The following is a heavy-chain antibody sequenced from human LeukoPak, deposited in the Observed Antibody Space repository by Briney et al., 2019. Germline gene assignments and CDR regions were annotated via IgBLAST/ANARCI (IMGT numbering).Heavy chain of an antibody. CDR2: INHSGSS. D-gene: IGHD6-13*01. CDR3: ASGRAAAGVSGADY. V-gene: IGHV4-34*01. J-gene: IGHJ4*02. CDR1: GGTFSGYY. Sequence: SETPTLTCAVYGGTFSGYYWSWIRKTPGKGLEWIGEINHSGSSNYNPSLRSRVTISVDTSKNQFSLKLSSVTAADTAVYYCASGRAAAGVSGADYWGQGTLVTVSS.